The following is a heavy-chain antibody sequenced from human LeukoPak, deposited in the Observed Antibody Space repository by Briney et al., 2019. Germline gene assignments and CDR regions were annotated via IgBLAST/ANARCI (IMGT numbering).Heavy chain of an antibody. V-gene: IGHV3-23*01. CDR2: ISGSGGST. Sequence: PGGSLRLSCAASVFTFSSYAMSWVRQAPGKGLEWVSAISGSGGSTYYADSVKGRFTISRDNAKNTLYLQMSSLRAEDTAVYYCARVSYYYGSGSYRPTAVYYFDYWGQGTLVTVSS. CDR3: ARVSYYYGSGSYRPTAVYYFDY. CDR1: VFTFSSYA. D-gene: IGHD3-10*01. J-gene: IGHJ4*02.